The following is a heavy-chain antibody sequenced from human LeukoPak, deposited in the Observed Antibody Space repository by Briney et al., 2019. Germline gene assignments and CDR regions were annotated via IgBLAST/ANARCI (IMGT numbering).Heavy chain of an antibody. J-gene: IGHJ3*02. CDR2: ISSSSSYI. D-gene: IGHD3-22*01. Sequence: GGSLRLSCAASGFTFSSYSMSWVRQAPGKGLEWVSSISSSSSYIYYADSVKGRFTISRDNAKNSLYLQMNSLRAEDTAVYYCARDSSGYYQNAFDIWGQGTMVTVSS. CDR3: ARDSSGYYQNAFDI. CDR1: GFTFSSYS. V-gene: IGHV3-21*01.